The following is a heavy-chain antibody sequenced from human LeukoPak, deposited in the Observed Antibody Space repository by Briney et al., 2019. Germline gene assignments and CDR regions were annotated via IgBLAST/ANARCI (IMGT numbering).Heavy chain of an antibody. CDR2: IYYTGST. CDR1: GGSTSSYY. Sequence: SETLSLTCTVSGGSTSSYYWSWIRQPPGKGLEWIGYIYYTGSTSYSPSLTGRVNISVDTSKNQFSLKLTSVTAADTAVYYCARHTTGKGMDVWGQGTTVTVSS. V-gene: IGHV4-59*08. D-gene: IGHD4-11*01. J-gene: IGHJ6*02. CDR3: ARHTTGKGMDV.